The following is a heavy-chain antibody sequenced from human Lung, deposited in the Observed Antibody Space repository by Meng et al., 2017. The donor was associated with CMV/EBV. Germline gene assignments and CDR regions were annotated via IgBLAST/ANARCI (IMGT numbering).Heavy chain of an antibody. CDR3: ARDAGEGIVVVPAAITDY. D-gene: IGHD2-2*02. V-gene: IGHV3-48*04. J-gene: IGHJ4*02. CDR1: GFTFNSYR. CDR2: ISSSSSSI. Sequence: GEXXKIPCAASGFTFNSYRMNWLRQAPGKGLEWVSYISSSSSSIYYTDSVKGRFTISRDNAKNSLYLEMNSLRVDDTGVYFCARDAGEGIVVVPAAITDYWXQGTQVTVSS.